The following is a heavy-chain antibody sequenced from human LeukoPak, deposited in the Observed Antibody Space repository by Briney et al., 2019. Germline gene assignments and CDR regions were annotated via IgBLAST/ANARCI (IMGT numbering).Heavy chain of an antibody. J-gene: IGHJ2*01. Sequence: GGSLRLSCAASGFTFVDYGMNWVRHAPGKGLEWVAGINWIGGNTGYADSVKGRFTISRDNAKNSLYLQMNSLRAEDTALYYCAKNWGSFSWFFDLWGRGTLVTVSS. CDR3: AKNWGSFSWFFDL. D-gene: IGHD7-27*01. CDR2: INWIGGNT. V-gene: IGHV3-20*04. CDR1: GFTFVDYG.